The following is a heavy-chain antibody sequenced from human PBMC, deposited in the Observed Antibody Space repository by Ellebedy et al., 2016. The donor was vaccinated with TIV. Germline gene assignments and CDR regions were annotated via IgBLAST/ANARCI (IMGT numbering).Heavy chain of an antibody. CDR2: IYYSGST. CDR3: ARGRGRGYYGSGSYNWFDP. Sequence: SETLSLTXTVSGGSISSYYWSWIRQPPGKGLEWIGYIYYSGSTNYNPSLKSRVTISVDTSKNQFSLKLSSVTAADTAVYYCARGRGRGYYGSGSYNWFDPWGQGTLVTVSS. CDR1: GGSISSYY. V-gene: IGHV4-59*12. J-gene: IGHJ5*02. D-gene: IGHD3-10*01.